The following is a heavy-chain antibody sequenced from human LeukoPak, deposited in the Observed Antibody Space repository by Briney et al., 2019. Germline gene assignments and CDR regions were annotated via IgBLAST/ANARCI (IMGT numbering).Heavy chain of an antibody. CDR2: ISGSGGST. V-gene: IGHV3-23*01. CDR1: GFTFSSYA. CDR3: AEDLNPYDYGDYFDY. D-gene: IGHD4-17*01. J-gene: IGHJ4*01. Sequence: GGSLRLSCAASGFTFSSYAMSWVRQAPGKGLDWVSAISGSGGSTYYADSVKGRFTISRDNSKNTLYLQMNSLRAEDTAVYYCAEDLNPYDYGDYFDYWGQEPWSPSPQ.